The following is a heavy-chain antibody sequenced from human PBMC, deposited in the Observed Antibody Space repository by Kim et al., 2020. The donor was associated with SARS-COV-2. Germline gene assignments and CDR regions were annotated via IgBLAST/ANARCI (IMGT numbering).Heavy chain of an antibody. Sequence: TIFYGASVKGRFTISRDNAKNSLYLQMNSLRVDDTAIYYCARTIYSSGFNYWGQGTLVTVSS. V-gene: IGHV3-11*01. CDR2: TI. J-gene: IGHJ4*02. CDR3: ARTIYSSGFNY. D-gene: IGHD6-19*01.